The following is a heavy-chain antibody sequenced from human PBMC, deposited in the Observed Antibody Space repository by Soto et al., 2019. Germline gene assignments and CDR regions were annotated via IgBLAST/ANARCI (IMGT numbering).Heavy chain of an antibody. D-gene: IGHD1-26*01. CDR1: GGSISNGGYY. J-gene: IGHJ6*02. CDR2: IYYSGST. Sequence: QVQLQESGPGLVKPSQTLSLTCTVSGGSISNGGYYWSWIRQHPGKGLEWIGYIYYSGSTFYNPYLKGRRTISVDTSKNQCSLKLSSVTAADTAVYYCAREGLRGMYGMDVWGQGTTVTVSS. V-gene: IGHV4-31*03. CDR3: AREGLRGMYGMDV.